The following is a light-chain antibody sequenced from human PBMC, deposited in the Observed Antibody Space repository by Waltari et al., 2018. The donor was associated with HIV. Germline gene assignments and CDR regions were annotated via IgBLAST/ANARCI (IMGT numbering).Light chain of an antibody. CDR2: WAS. V-gene: IGKV4-1*01. CDR3: QQYYNTPLT. Sequence: DFVMTQSPDSLTVSLGERATINCKSSQSLLYTSNNKKYLAWYQQKPGQPPNLRIYWASIGESGVPDRFSGSGSGTDFTLTISSLQAEDVAVYYCQQYYNTPLTFGGGTKVEIK. CDR1: QSLLYTSNNKKY. J-gene: IGKJ4*01.